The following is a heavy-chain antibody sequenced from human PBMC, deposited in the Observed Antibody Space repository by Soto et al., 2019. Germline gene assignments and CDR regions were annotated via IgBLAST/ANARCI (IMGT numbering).Heavy chain of an antibody. CDR3: VKGGYKPGWPPFDH. D-gene: IGHD6-19*01. Sequence: QVKLVEFGGAVVQSGRSLRLSCTASSFRFSAYGMHWVRQAPGKGLEWVALISDDGKTQFFTDSVEGRFTISRDNSRNTLYLHMNRLRPEDTAVYYCVKGGYKPGWPPFDHWGHGTRVTVSS. CDR2: ISDDGKTQ. J-gene: IGHJ4*01. CDR1: SFRFSAYG. V-gene: IGHV3-30*18.